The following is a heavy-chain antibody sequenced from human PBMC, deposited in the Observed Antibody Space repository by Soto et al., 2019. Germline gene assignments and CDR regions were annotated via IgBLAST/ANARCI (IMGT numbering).Heavy chain of an antibody. CDR1: GYTFTSYG. V-gene: IGHV1-18*01. Sequence: GASVKVSCKASGYTFTSYGISWVRQAPGQGLEWMGWISAYNGNTNYAQKLQGRVTMTTDTSTSTAYMELRSLRSDDTAVYYCARDGDPLRWLPSGNWFDPWGQGTLVTVSS. CDR3: ARDGDPLRWLPSGNWFDP. CDR2: ISAYNGNT. J-gene: IGHJ5*02. D-gene: IGHD4-17*01.